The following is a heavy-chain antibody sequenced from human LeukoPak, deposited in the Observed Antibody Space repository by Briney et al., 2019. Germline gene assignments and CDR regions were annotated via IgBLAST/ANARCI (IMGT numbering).Heavy chain of an antibody. Sequence: GGSLRPSCAASGFTFSDYWMSWVRQAPGKGLEWVANIKQDGSEKYYMDSVKGRFTISRDNAKNSLYLQMNSLRAEDTAVYHCARDGVITFGGVIVADYWGQGTLVTVSS. CDR2: IKQDGSEK. V-gene: IGHV3-7*01. J-gene: IGHJ4*02. D-gene: IGHD3-16*02. CDR1: GFTFSDYW. CDR3: ARDGVITFGGVIVADY.